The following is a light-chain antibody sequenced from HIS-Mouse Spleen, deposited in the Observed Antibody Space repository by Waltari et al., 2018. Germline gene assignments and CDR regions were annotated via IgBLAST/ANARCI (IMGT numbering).Light chain of an antibody. CDR3: AAWDDSLSGPV. Sequence: QSVLTQPPSASGTPGQRVTISCSGSSSNILSNYVYWYQQLPGTAPKLLIYRNNQRPSGVPDRFSGSKSGTSASLAISGLRSEDEADYYWAAWDDSLSGPVFGGGTKLTVL. J-gene: IGLJ3*02. CDR1: SSNILSNY. CDR2: RNN. V-gene: IGLV1-47*01.